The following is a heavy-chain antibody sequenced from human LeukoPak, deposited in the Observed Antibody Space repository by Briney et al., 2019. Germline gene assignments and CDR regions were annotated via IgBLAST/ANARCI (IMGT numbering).Heavy chain of an antibody. J-gene: IGHJ5*02. D-gene: IGHD2-8*01. CDR2: INHSGST. CDR3: AREGYCTNVVCYPPLYNWFDP. Sequence: SETLSPTCVVYGGSFSGYYWSWIRPPPGKGLEWIGEINHSGSTNHNPPIPSRGTISVDATKNQFLLILSSVTAADTAVYYRAREGYCTNVVCYPPLYNWFDPGRKGTLLTLPS. CDR1: GGSFSGYY. V-gene: IGHV4-34*01.